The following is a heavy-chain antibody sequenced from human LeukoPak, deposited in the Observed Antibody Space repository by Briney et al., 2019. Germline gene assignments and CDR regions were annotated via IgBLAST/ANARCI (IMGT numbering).Heavy chain of an antibody. CDR2: IYYSGST. Sequence: SGPTLVNPSETLSLTCSVSGGSISGYYWSWIRQPPGQGLEWIGYIYYSGSTNYNPSLKSRVIISRDTSKNQFSLNLSSVTAADTAVYYCARGYTDGWLIGYWGRGTLVTVSS. CDR3: ARGYTDGWLIGY. D-gene: IGHD6-19*01. J-gene: IGHJ4*02. V-gene: IGHV4-59*08. CDR1: GGSISGYY.